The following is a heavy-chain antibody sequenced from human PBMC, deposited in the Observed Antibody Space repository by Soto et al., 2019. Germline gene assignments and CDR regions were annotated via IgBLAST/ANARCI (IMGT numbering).Heavy chain of an antibody. V-gene: IGHV2-5*02. CDR3: VHGWVNFGVVWHGMEV. Sequence: SGPTLVNPTQTLMLPCTFSGFSLSTSGGGVGWIRQPPGKALEWLALIYWDDDKRYSASLKSRLTITKDTSKNQVVLTMPNMDPVDTATEYCVHGWVNFGVVWHGMEVWGQGTTVTVFS. D-gene: IGHD3-3*01. CDR2: IYWDDDK. CDR1: GFSLSTSGGG. J-gene: IGHJ6*02.